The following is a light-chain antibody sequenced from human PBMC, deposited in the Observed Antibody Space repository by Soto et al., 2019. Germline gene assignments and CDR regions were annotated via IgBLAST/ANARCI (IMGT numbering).Light chain of an antibody. CDR2: DAS. CDR3: QPYNPFRR. J-gene: IGKJ4*02. V-gene: IGKV1-5*01. CDR1: QSISSW. Sequence: DAHVTQLPHTIAVSLANVVTITIRASQSISSWLAWYQQKPGRAPKLLIYDASSLESGVPSRVSGSGSGTEFTLTISSLQPDDFATYYCQPYNPFRRFGAGTKVDNK.